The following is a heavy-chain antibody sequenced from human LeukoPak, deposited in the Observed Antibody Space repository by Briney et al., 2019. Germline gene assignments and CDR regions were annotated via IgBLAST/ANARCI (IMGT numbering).Heavy chain of an antibody. CDR1: GGSISSSSYY. J-gene: IGHJ4*02. CDR2: VYYSGTT. D-gene: IGHD3-9*01. CDR3: AISLRYFDWLLSGLSDY. Sequence: KTSETLSLTCTVSGGSISSSSYYWGWIRQPPGKGLEWIGSVYYSGTTYYNPSLKSRVTISVDTSKNQFSLKLSSVTAADTAVYYCAISLRYFDWLLSGLSDYWGQGTLVTVSS. V-gene: IGHV4-39*01.